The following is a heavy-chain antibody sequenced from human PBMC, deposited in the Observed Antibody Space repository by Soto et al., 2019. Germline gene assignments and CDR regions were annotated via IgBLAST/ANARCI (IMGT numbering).Heavy chain of an antibody. CDR1: GASLRIGVYY. Sequence: SETLSLTCTVSGASLRIGVYYWAWIRHNPGNGLEWIGYIYYTGVTYYNPSLGSRVNISVDTSKNQFSLELTSVTAADTAVYYRARDGSSTANWLDPWGPG. V-gene: IGHV4-31*03. J-gene: IGHJ5*02. CDR3: ARDGSSTANWLDP. CDR2: IYYTGVT. D-gene: IGHD2-2*01.